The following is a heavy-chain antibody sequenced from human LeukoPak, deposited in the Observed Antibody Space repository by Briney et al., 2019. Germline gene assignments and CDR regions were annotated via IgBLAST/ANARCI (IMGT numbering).Heavy chain of an antibody. D-gene: IGHD1-26*01. CDR1: GFTFSSYS. V-gene: IGHV3-21*01. CDR2: ISSSSSYI. Sequence: GGSLRLSCAASGFTFSSYSMNWVRPAPGRGLEWVSSISSSSSYIYYADSVKGRFTISRDNAKNSLYLQMNSLRAEDTAVYYCASVRHGAYWGQGTLVTVSS. CDR3: ASVRHGAY. J-gene: IGHJ4*02.